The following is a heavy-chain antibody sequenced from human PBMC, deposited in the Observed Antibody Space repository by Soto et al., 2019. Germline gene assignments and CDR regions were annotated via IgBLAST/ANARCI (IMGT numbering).Heavy chain of an antibody. V-gene: IGHV4-31*03. Sequence: QVQLQESGPGLVKPSQTLSLTCTVSGGSISSGGYYWSWIRQHPGKGLEWIGYIYYSGSTYNNPSLKSRVTISVDTSKNQFPLKLSSVTAADTAVYYCASNARGYSGYEYYFDYWGQGTLVTVSS. J-gene: IGHJ4*02. D-gene: IGHD5-12*01. CDR1: GGSISSGGYY. CDR2: IYYSGST. CDR3: ASNARGYSGYEYYFDY.